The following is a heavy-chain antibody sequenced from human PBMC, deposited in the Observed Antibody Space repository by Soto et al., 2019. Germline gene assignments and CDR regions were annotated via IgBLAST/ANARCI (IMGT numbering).Heavy chain of an antibody. CDR3: ARDRGAPPDRATRDAFDI. D-gene: IGHD1-26*01. CDR2: IYYSGST. J-gene: IGHJ3*02. CDR1: GGSISSYY. V-gene: IGHV4-59*01. Sequence: SETLSLTCTVSGGSISSYYWSWIRQPPGKGLEWIGYIYYSGSTNYNPSLKRRVTISVDTSKNKFSLKLSSVTAADTAVYYCARDRGAPPDRATRDAFDIWGQGTMVTVSS.